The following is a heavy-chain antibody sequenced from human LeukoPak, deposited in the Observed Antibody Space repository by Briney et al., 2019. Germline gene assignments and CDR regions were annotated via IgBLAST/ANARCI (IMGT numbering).Heavy chain of an antibody. V-gene: IGHV4-31*03. D-gene: IGHD2-15*01. CDR2: IYYSGST. CDR1: GGSISSGGYY. CDR3: ARGYCSGGSCYPVYYFDY. J-gene: IGHJ4*02. Sequence: SSQTLSLTCTVSGGSISSGGYYWSWIRQHPGEGLEWIGYIYYSGSTYYNPSLKSRVTISVDTSKNQFSLKLSSVTAADTAVYYCARGYCSGGSCYPVYYFDYWGQGTLVTVSS.